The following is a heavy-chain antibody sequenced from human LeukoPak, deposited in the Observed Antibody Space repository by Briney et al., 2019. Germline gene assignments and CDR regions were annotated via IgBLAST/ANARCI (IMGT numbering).Heavy chain of an antibody. CDR3: ARQHYSGYDYSLFY. J-gene: IGHJ4*02. CDR2: INHSGST. D-gene: IGHD5-12*01. CDR1: GGSFSGYY. V-gene: IGHV4-34*01. Sequence: RSSETLSLTCAVYGGSFSGYYCSWIRQPPGKGLEWIGEINHSGSTNYNSSLKSRVTISVDTSKNQFSLKLSSVTAADTAVYYCARQHYSGYDYSLFYWGQGTLVTVSS.